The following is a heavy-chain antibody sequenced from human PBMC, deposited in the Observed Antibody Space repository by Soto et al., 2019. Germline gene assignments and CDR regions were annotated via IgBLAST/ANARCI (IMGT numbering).Heavy chain of an antibody. Sequence: QVQLVQSGAEVKKPGASVKVSCKASGYTFTSYAMHWVRQAPGQRLEWMGWINAGNGNIKYSQKFQGRVTITRDTSASTAYMELSSLRSEDTAVYYCARASVVVPAAIPEAYYFDYWGQGTLVTVSS. J-gene: IGHJ4*02. D-gene: IGHD2-2*01. V-gene: IGHV1-3*01. CDR3: ARASVVVPAAIPEAYYFDY. CDR2: INAGNGNI. CDR1: GYTFTSYA.